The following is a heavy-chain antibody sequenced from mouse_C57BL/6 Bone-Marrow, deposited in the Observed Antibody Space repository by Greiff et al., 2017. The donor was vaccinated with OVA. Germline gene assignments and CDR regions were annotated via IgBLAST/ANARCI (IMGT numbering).Heavy chain of an antibody. CDR1: GYTFTSYW. CDR3: ADLHWAFAY. CDR2: IHPTSGST. D-gene: IGHD4-1*01. J-gene: IGHJ3*01. V-gene: IGHV1-64*01. Sequence: VQLQQPGAELVKPGASVTLSCQASGYTFTSYWMHWVKQRPGQGLEWIGMIHPTSGSTNYNEKFKSKATLTVDKSSSTAYMQLSRLTSEDSAVYYWADLHWAFAYWGQGTLVTVSA.